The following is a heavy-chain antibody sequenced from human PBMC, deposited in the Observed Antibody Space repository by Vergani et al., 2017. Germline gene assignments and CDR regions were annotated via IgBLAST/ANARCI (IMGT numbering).Heavy chain of an antibody. CDR1: GFTFSDYY. CDR3: ARTMVRGVIIPQFDY. V-gene: IGHV3-11*06. D-gene: IGHD3-10*01. CDR2: ISSSSSYT. J-gene: IGHJ4*02. Sequence: QVQLVESGGGLVKPGGSLRLSCAASGFTFSDYYMSWIRQAPGKGLEWVSYISSSSSYTNYADSVKGRFNISRDNAKNSLYLQMNSLRAEDTAVYYCARTMVRGVIIPQFDYWGQGTLVTVSS.